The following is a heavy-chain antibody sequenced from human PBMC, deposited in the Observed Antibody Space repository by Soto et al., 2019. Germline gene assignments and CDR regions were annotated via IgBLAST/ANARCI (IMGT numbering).Heavy chain of an antibody. J-gene: IGHJ4*02. CDR3: EKEQYSGSPGKPDY. D-gene: IGHD1-26*01. V-gene: IGHV3-23*01. CDR2: ISGSGGTT. CDR1: GFTFSNYA. Sequence: EVQLLESGGGLVQPGGSLRISCAASGFTFSNYAMSWVRQAPGKGLEWVSTISGSGGTTYYADSVKGRFTTSRDNSKNTLYLQMNSMRADDTAVYYCEKEQYSGSPGKPDYWGQGTLVTVS.